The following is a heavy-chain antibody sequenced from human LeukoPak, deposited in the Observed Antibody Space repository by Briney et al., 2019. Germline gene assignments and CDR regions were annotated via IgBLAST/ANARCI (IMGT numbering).Heavy chain of an antibody. CDR2: INPSGGRT. CDR3: ARRGWVSFPGAFDI. V-gene: IGHV1-46*01. Sequence: ASVKVSCKASGYTFTSYDMHWVRQAPGQGLEWMGIINPSGGRTSYAQKFQGRVTMTRDMSTSTVYMELSSLRSEDAAFYYCARRGWVSFPGAFDIWGQGTMVTVSS. CDR1: GYTFTSYD. D-gene: IGHD1-26*01. J-gene: IGHJ3*02.